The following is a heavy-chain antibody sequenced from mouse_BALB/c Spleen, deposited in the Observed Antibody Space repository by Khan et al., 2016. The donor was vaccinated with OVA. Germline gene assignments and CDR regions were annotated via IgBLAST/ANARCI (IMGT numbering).Heavy chain of an antibody. J-gene: IGHJ2*01. Sequence: EVELVESGGGLVQPGGSLKLSCAASGFTFSSYGMSWVRQTPDKRLELVATINSNGGSTYYPDSVKGRFTISRDNAKNTLYLQMSSLKSEDTAMYYWARKAGTVNWGGGTTVTVSS. D-gene: IGHD2-5*01. V-gene: IGHV5-6-3*01. CDR1: GFTFSSYG. CDR2: INSNGGST. CDR3: ARKAGTVN.